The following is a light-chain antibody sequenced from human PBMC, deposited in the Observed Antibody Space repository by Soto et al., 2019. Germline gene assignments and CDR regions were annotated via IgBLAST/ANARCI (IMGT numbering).Light chain of an antibody. CDR2: GAS. CDR1: QGVSSN. Sequence: EIVMTQSPATLSVSPGERATLSCRASQGVSSNLAWYQPKPGQAPRLLIYGASTRAAGIPTRFSGSGSGTEFTLTISSLQSEDFAVYYCQQYNNWPRTFGPGTKVDIK. CDR3: QQYNNWPRT. V-gene: IGKV3-15*01. J-gene: IGKJ3*01.